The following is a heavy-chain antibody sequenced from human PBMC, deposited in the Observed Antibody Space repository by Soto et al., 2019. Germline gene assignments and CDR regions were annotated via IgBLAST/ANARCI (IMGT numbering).Heavy chain of an antibody. CDR2: ISGRGGNT. CDR3: AKAGCSCGTCYRYYFDY. J-gene: IGHJ4*02. CDR1: GFTFSNYA. D-gene: IGHD2-15*01. Sequence: EMQLLESGGGLVQPGGSLKLSCAASGFTFSNYAMSWVRQAPGKGLEWVSTISGRGGNTYYADSVKGRFTISSDNSRNTLYLQMDSLRVEDSTGYSCAKAGCSCGTCYRYYFDYWGQGALVTVSS. V-gene: IGHV3-23*01.